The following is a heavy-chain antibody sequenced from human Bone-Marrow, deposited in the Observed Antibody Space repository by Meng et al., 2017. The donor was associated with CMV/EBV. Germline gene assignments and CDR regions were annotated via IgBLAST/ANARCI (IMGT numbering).Heavy chain of an antibody. J-gene: IGHJ4*02. Sequence: GESLKISCAASGFTFSSYSMNWVRQAPGKGLEWVSSISSSSSYIYYADSVKGRFTISRDNAKNSLYLQMNSLRAEDTAVYYCARDGYSSPFFDYWGQGTLVTVSS. D-gene: IGHD6-13*01. CDR1: GFTFSSYS. CDR3: ARDGYSSPFFDY. CDR2: ISSSSSYI. V-gene: IGHV3-21*01.